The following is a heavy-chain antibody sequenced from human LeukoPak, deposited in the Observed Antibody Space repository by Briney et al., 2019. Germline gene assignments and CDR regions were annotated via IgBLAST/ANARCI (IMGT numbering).Heavy chain of an antibody. V-gene: IGHV4-61*02. CDR2: IYTSGST. D-gene: IGHD3-16*01. Sequence: PSETLSLTCTVSGGSISSGSYYWSWIRQPAGKGLEWIGRIYTSGSTNYNPSLKSRVTISVDTSKNQFSLKLSSVTAADTAVYYCARALGDPAGYYYYGLNVWGQGTTVTVSS. CDR3: ARALGDPAGYYYYGLNV. J-gene: IGHJ6*02. CDR1: GGSISSGSYY.